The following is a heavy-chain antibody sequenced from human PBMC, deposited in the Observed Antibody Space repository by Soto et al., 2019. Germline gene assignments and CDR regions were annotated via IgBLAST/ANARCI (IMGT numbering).Heavy chain of an antibody. V-gene: IGHV4-30-2*01. D-gene: IGHD4-17*01. J-gene: IGHJ4*02. CDR2: IYHSGST. Sequence: SETLSLTCAVSGGSISSGGYTCNWIRQPPGKGLEWIGYIYHSGSTYYNPSLKSRVTISADRSKNQFSLKLSSVTAADTAVYYCARGMTTATTIDYRGQGTLVTVSS. CDR3: ARGMTTATTIDY. CDR1: GGSISSGGYT.